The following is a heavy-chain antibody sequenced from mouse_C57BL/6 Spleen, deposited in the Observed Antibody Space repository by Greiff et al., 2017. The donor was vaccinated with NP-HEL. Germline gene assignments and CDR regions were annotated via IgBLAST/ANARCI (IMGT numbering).Heavy chain of an antibody. V-gene: IGHV5-6*02. Sequence: EVMLVESGGDLVKPGGSLKLSCAASGFTFSSYGMSWVRQTPDKRLEWVATISSGGSYTYYPDSVKGRFTISRDNAKNTLYLQMSSLKSEDTAMYYCARQGSGDWFAYWGQGTLVTVSA. J-gene: IGHJ3*01. CDR2: ISSGGSYT. CDR1: GFTFSSYG. D-gene: IGHD1-3*01. CDR3: ARQGSGDWFAY.